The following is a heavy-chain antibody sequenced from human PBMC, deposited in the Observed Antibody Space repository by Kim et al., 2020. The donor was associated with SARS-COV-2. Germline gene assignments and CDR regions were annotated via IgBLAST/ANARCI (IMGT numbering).Heavy chain of an antibody. CDR2: ISYDGSNK. CDR1: GFTFSSYA. J-gene: IGHJ4*02. V-gene: IGHV3-30*04. CDR3: ARGVSSGWYGFGY. Sequence: GGSRRLSCAASGFTFSSYAMHWVRQAPGKGLEWVAVISYDGSNKYYADSVKGRFTISRDNSKKPLYLQMNSLSAEDTAVYYCARGVSSGWYGFGYGGQGT. D-gene: IGHD6-19*01.